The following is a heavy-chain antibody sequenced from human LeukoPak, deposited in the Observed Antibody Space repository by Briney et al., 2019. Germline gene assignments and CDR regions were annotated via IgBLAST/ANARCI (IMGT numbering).Heavy chain of an antibody. CDR2: TYYRVKWYN. V-gene: IGHV6-1*01. D-gene: IGHD6-13*01. CDR1: GDSVSSNSAA. J-gene: IGHJ4*02. CDR3: ARVQQLGRGFHY. Sequence: SQTLSLTCAISGDSVSSNSAAWNWTTQSPSRGLECQVRTYYRVKWYNDYALAVKSRISINPDTSKNPFSLQLNSVTPEDTAVYYCARVQQLGRGFHYWGLGTLVTVSS.